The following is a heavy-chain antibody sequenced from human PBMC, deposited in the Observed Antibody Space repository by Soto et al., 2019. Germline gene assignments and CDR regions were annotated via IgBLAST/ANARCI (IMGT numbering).Heavy chain of an antibody. J-gene: IGHJ4*02. CDR3: LRDGHSGWQLEF. CDR1: GFPLRTYW. V-gene: IGHV3-7*01. Sequence: GGSLRLSCEASGFPLRTYWMSWVRQAPGKGLEWVGNIKPDGSQRYIVDSVQGRFTTPRDNARNSAYLPKNSPRGEDTAEDYCLRDGHSGWQLEFWGQGARVTGPS. CDR2: IKPDGSQR. D-gene: IGHD6-19*01.